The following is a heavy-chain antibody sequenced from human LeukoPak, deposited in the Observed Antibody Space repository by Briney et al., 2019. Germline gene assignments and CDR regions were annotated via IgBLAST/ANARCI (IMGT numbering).Heavy chain of an antibody. Sequence: ASVKVSCKASGYTFTSYGISWVRQAPGQGLEWMGWISAYNGNTNYAQKLQGRVTMTTDTSTSTAYMELRSLRSDDTAVYYCAREHCSSTSGYPPKDYWGQGTLVTVSS. J-gene: IGHJ4*02. D-gene: IGHD2-2*01. CDR3: AREHCSSTSGYPPKDY. CDR2: ISAYNGNT. V-gene: IGHV1-18*04. CDR1: GYTFTSYG.